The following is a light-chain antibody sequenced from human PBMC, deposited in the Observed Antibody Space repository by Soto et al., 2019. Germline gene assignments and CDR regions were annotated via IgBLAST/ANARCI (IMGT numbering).Light chain of an antibody. J-gene: IGLJ2*01. CDR3: QSYDTGLSGPVV. CDR2: GNT. CDR1: GSNIGAGFD. V-gene: IGLV1-40*01. Sequence: QPVLTQPPSLSWAPGQNIIISCTGGGSNIGAGFDVHWYQQLPGTAPKLLIYGNTNRPSGVPDRFSGSKSGTSASLVITGLQAEDEADYYCQSYDTGLSGPVVFGGGTKLTVL.